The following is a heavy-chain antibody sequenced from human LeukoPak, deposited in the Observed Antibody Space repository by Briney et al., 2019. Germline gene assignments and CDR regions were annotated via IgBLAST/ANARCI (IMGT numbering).Heavy chain of an antibody. Sequence: EASVKVSCKGAGYTLTELSMHWVRQAPGKGLEWMGGFDPEDGETIYAQKFQGRVTMTEDTSTDTAYMELSSLRSEDTAVYYCATRQPGTYYFDYWGQGTLVTVSS. CDR2: FDPEDGET. CDR1: GYTLTELS. D-gene: IGHD6-13*01. CDR3: ATRQPGTYYFDY. J-gene: IGHJ4*02. V-gene: IGHV1-24*01.